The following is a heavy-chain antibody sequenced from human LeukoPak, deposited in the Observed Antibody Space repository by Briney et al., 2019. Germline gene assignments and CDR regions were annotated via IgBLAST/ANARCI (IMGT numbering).Heavy chain of an antibody. CDR2: IYYSGST. CDR1: GGSISSSSYY. Sequence: KASETLSLTCTVSGGSISSSSYYWGWIRQPPGKGLDWFGSIYYSGSTYSNPSTKRRVTISVDASKNQFSLKLSSVTAADTAVYYCARHSGPKVQEYSGSLDAFDIWGQGTMVTVSS. CDR3: ARHSGPKVQEYSGSLDAFDI. J-gene: IGHJ3*02. D-gene: IGHD1-26*01. V-gene: IGHV4-39*01.